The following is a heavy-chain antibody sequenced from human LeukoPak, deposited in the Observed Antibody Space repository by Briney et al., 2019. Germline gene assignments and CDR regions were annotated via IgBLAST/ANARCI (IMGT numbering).Heavy chain of an antibody. V-gene: IGHV3-23*01. D-gene: IGHD3-10*01. J-gene: IGHJ4*02. CDR3: AKAPTNYYGSGSYHYPFDY. CDR1: GFTFNIYA. Sequence: PGGSLRLSCAASGFTFNIYAMSWVRQAPGKGLEWVSAISGSGGSTYYADSVKGRFTISRDNSKNTLYLQMNSLRAEDTAVYYCAKAPTNYYGSGSYHYPFDYWGQGTLVTVSS. CDR2: ISGSGGST.